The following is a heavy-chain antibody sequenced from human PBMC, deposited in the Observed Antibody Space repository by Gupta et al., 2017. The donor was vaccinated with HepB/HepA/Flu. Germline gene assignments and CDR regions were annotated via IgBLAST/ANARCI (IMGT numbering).Heavy chain of an antibody. D-gene: IGHD3-22*01. Sequence: QVQLVQSGAEVKKPGASVKVSCKASGNTFPSYDINWVRQATGQGREWMGWMNPNSGNTGYAQKFQGRVTMTRNTSISTAYMELSSLRSEDTAVYYCARGIYDSSGYYSPAAYYYYYGMDVWGQGTTVTVSS. V-gene: IGHV1-8*01. J-gene: IGHJ6*02. CDR1: GNTFPSYD. CDR2: MNPNSGNT. CDR3: ARGIYDSSGYYSPAAYYYYYGMDV.